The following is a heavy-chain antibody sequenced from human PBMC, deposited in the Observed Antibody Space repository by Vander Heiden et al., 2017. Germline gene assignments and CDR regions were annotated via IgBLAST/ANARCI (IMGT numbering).Heavy chain of an antibody. V-gene: IGHV3-33*01. J-gene: IGHJ4*02. CDR1: GFTFGSYG. Sequence: QVQLVESGGGVVQPGRSLRLSCAASGFTFGSYGMHWVRQAPGKGLEWVAVIWYDGSNKYYADAVKGRFTISRDNSKNTLYLQMNSLRAEDTAVYYCARESSGRYPGYFDYWGQGTLVTVSS. CDR3: ARESSGRYPGYFDY. CDR2: IWYDGSNK. D-gene: IGHD1-26*01.